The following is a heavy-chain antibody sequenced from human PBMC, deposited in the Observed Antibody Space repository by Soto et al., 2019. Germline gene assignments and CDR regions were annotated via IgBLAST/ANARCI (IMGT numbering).Heavy chain of an antibody. V-gene: IGHV1-3*01. CDR2: INAGNGNT. CDR1: GYTFTSYA. Sequence: QVQLVQSGAEVKKPGASVKVSCKASGYTFTSYAMHWVRQAPGQRLEWMGWINAGNGNTKYSQKFQGRVTITRDTSASTAYMELSSLRSEDTAVYYCAGFGGADIVVVPAAVYYYGMDVWGQGTTVTVSS. J-gene: IGHJ6*02. CDR3: AGFGGADIVVVPAAVYYYGMDV. D-gene: IGHD2-2*01.